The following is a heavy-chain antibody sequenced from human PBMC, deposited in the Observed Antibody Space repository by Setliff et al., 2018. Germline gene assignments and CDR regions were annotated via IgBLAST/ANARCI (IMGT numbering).Heavy chain of an antibody. CDR3: SREWAFDY. CDR1: GFTFGDYT. J-gene: IGHJ4*02. V-gene: IGHV3-49*04. Sequence: GSLRLSCTASGFTFGDYTMSWVRQAPGKGLEWVGFIRSKESGGTTGYAASVKGRITISRDDSKSIAYLQMNSLKSEDTAVYYCSREWAFDYWGQGTLVNVSS. CDR2: IRSKESGGTT.